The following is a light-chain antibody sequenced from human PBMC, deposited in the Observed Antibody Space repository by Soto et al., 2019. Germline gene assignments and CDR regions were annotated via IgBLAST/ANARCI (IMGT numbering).Light chain of an antibody. J-gene: IGKJ1*01. Sequence: EIVLTQSPGTLSLSPGERATLSCRASQIVFSNYLAWYQQRPGQAPKLLIYGASSSATDIPDRFSGSVSGTDFTLTISRLEPEDFALYYCQQYGNSPPLTFGQGTKVEIK. CDR2: GAS. V-gene: IGKV3-20*01. CDR3: QQYGNSPPLT. CDR1: QIVFSNY.